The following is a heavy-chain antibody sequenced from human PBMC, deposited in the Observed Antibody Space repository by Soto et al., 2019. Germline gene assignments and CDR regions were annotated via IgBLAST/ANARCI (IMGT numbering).Heavy chain of an antibody. CDR3: VRVLRIQLWKNAFDL. J-gene: IGHJ3*01. Sequence: ASVKVSCKASGGTFSSYVVSWVRQAPGQGLEWMGGITPIFNTANYAQKFQGRVTITANESTSTAFMELSSLRSEDTAAYFCVRVLRIQLWKNAFDLWGQGTMVTVSS. CDR1: GGTFSSYV. CDR2: ITPIFNTA. V-gene: IGHV1-69*13. D-gene: IGHD5-18*01.